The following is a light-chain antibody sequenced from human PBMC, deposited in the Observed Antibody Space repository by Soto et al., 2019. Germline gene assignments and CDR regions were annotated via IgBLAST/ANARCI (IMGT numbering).Light chain of an antibody. V-gene: IGKV3-20*01. J-gene: IGKJ1*01. CDR3: QQYGSSRRT. Sequence: EIVLTQSPGTLSLSPGERATLSCRASQSVSSSYLAWYQQKPDQAPRLLIYGASSRATGIPDRFSGSGSGTDFTLTISRLEPEDFAVYYCQQYGSSRRTFGQGTKVDI. CDR2: GAS. CDR1: QSVSSSY.